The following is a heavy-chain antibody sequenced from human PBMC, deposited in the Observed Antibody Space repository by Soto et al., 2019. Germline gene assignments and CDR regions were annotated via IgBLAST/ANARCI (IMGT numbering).Heavy chain of an antibody. J-gene: IGHJ6*02. CDR3: AREGRLYCISTSCLENYYYYYGMDV. D-gene: IGHD2-2*01. Sequence: QVQLQESGPGLVKPSQTLSLTCTVSGGSISSGGYYWSWIRQHPGKGLEWIGYIYYSGSTYYNPSLKSRVTISVDTSKNQSSLKLSSVTAADTAVYYCAREGRLYCISTSCLENYYYYYGMDVWGQGTTVTASS. CDR2: IYYSGST. V-gene: IGHV4-31*03. CDR1: GGSISSGGYY.